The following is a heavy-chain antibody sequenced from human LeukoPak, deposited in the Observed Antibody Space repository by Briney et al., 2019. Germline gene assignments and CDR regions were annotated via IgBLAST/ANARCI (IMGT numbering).Heavy chain of an antibody. D-gene: IGHD4-23*01. Sequence: PGGSLRLSCAASGFTFSRLAMTWVRQAPGKGLEWVSTISASGPYYADAVRGRFTISSDNSRNTLSLQMDSLRAEDTAVYYCARDMGNYGGNYYFDYWGQGTLVTVSS. CDR3: ARDMGNYGGNYYFDY. CDR1: GFTFSRLA. J-gene: IGHJ4*02. V-gene: IGHV3-23*01. CDR2: ISASGP.